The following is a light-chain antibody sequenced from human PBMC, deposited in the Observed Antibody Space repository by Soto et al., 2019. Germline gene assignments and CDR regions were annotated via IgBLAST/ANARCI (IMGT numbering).Light chain of an antibody. CDR3: RSYTTSSTYV. V-gene: IGLV2-14*01. CDR2: DVS. Sequence: QSVLTQPASVSKSPGQSITISCTGTSSDVGGYKYVSWYQQHPGKAPKLMIYDVSNRPSGVSNRFSGSKSGNTASLTISGPQAGDEADYYCRSYTTSSTYVFGTGTKLTVL. CDR1: SSDVGGYKY. J-gene: IGLJ1*01.